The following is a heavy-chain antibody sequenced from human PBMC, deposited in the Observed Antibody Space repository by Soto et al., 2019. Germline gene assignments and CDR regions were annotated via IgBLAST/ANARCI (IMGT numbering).Heavy chain of an antibody. D-gene: IGHD3-22*01. V-gene: IGHV4-34*01. Sequence: PSETLSLTCAVHGGSFSGYYWDWIRQPPGKGLERIGEVNHGGTSNYNPSLKSRAIISVDTSKNQFSLKLTSVTAEDTAVYYCTRSRGGGDSSGTVGMDVWSQGTTVTVSS. CDR1: GGSFSGYY. CDR2: VNHGGTS. J-gene: IGHJ6*02. CDR3: TRSRGGGDSSGTVGMDV.